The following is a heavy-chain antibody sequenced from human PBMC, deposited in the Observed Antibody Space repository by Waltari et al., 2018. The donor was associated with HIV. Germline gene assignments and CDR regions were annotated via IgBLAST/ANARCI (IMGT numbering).Heavy chain of an antibody. CDR2: MNPNSGNT. CDR1: GYTFTSYD. J-gene: IGHJ3*02. V-gene: IGHV1-8*01. Sequence: QVQLVQSGAEVKKPGASVKVSCKASGYTFTSYDIIWVRQATGQGLEWMGWMNPNSGNTGYAQKFQGRVTMTTNTSISTAYMELSSLRSEDTAVYYCARGGSSGWYQGDAFDIWGQGTMVTVSS. CDR3: ARGGSSGWYQGDAFDI. D-gene: IGHD6-19*01.